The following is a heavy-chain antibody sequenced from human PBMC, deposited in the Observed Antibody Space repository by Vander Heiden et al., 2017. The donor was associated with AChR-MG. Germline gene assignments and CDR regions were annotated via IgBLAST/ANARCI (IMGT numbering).Heavy chain of an antibody. D-gene: IGHD2-2*01. CDR2: IYYSGST. Sequence: QVQLQESGPGLVKPSQTLSPTCTVPGGSISSGDYYGSWIRQPPGKGLEWIGYIYYSGSTYYNPSLKSRVTISVDTSKNQFSLKLSSVTAADTAVYYCARESESAVPTSYYYYYMDVWGKGTTVTVSS. J-gene: IGHJ6*03. CDR3: ARESESAVPTSYYYYYMDV. CDR1: GGSISSGDYY. V-gene: IGHV4-30-4*01.